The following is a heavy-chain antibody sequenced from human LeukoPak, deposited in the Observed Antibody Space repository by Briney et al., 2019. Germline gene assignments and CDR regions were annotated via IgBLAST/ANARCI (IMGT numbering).Heavy chain of an antibody. J-gene: IGHJ4*02. CDR3: ARVYSHYDSYYFDS. CDR1: GCTFSNYW. CDR2: IKGDGSEK. Sequence: AGGSLRLSCAASGCTFSNYWMGWVRQAPGKGPEWVANIKGDGSEKYYVDSVKGRFTMSRDNTKNSLYLQMNSLRAEDTALYYCARVYSHYDSYYFDSWGQGSLVTVSS. D-gene: IGHD4-11*01. V-gene: IGHV3-7*04.